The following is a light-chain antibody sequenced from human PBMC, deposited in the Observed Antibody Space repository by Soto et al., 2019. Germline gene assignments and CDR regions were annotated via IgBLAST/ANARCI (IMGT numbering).Light chain of an antibody. V-gene: IGKV3-20*01. J-gene: IGKJ5*01. CDR1: QSVSSSH. CDR3: QQLST. CDR2: GAS. Sequence: EIVLTQSPGTLSLSPGERTTLSCRASQSVSSSHLAWYQQKPGQAPRLLIYGASTRATGIPDRFSGSGSGTDFTLTITRLEPEDFAVYYCQQLSTFGQGTRL.